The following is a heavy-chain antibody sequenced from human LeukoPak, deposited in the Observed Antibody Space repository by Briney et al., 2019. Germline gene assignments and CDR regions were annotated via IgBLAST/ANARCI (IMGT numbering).Heavy chain of an antibody. J-gene: IGHJ1*01. V-gene: IGHV3-9*01. Sequence: GGSLSLSCAASGFTFDDYAMHWVRQAPGKGLEWVSGISWNSGSIGYADSVKGRFTISRDNAKNSLYLQMNSLRAEDTALYYCAKDKGASSAEYFQHWGQGTLVTVSS. CDR2: ISWNSGSI. CDR1: GFTFDDYA. D-gene: IGHD1-26*01. CDR3: AKDKGASSAEYFQH.